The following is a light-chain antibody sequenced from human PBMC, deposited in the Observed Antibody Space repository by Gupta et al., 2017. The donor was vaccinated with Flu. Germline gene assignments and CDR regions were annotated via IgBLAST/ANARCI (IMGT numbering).Light chain of an antibody. CDR3: QQHLKYPLT. CDR1: QSINNW. Sequence: DIQLTQSPSTLSASVGDRVTITCRASQSINNWLAWYQQRPGQAPKLLIYKASNLESGGPSRFSGSESGTEFTLTISSLQPDDFATYYCQQHLKYPLTFGGGTKVEIK. V-gene: IGKV1-5*03. J-gene: IGKJ4*01. CDR2: KAS.